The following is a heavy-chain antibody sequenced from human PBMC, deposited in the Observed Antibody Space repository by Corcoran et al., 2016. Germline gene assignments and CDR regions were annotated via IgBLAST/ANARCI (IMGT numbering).Heavy chain of an antibody. CDR2: INHSGST. Sequence: QVQLQQWGAGLLKPSETLSLTCAVYGGSFSGYYWSWIRQPPGKGLEWVGEINHSGSTNYNPSLKSRVTISVDTSKNQFSLKLSSVTSADTAVYYWARGGIVVPATYPRARENRPKNNWFDPWGQGTLVTVSS. CDR1: GGSFSGYY. J-gene: IGHJ5*02. D-gene: IGHD2-2*01. CDR3: ARGGIVVPATYPRARENRPKNNWFDP. V-gene: IGHV4-34*01.